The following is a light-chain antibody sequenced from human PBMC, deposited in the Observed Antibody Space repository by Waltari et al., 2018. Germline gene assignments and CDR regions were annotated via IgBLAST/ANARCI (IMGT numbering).Light chain of an antibody. Sequence: SYVLTQPPSVSVAPGETARITCGGNNIESKSVHWYRQRPGQAPVVVSPSDKDRAAGVPERFAGSNAGNTATLTISRVEAGDEADYYCQVVDANTDPGVFGTGTEVTVL. J-gene: IGLJ1*01. CDR2: SDK. CDR1: NIESKS. V-gene: IGLV3-21*01. CDR3: QVVDANTDPGV.